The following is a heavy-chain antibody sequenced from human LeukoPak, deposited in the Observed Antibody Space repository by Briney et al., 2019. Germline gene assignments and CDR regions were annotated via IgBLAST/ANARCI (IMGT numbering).Heavy chain of an antibody. CDR3: ARDVLSGSYYNY. D-gene: IGHD1-26*01. J-gene: IGHJ4*02. CDR1: GFTFSSYA. Sequence: GGSLRLSCAASGFTFSSYAMSWVRQAPGKGLEWVSVIYSGGSTYYADSVKGRFTISRDNSKNTLYLQMNSLRAEDTAVYYCARDVLSGSYYNYWGQGTLVTVSS. CDR2: IYSGGST. V-gene: IGHV3-53*01.